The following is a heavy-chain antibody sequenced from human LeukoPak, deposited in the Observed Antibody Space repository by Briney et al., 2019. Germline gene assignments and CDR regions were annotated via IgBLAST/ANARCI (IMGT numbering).Heavy chain of an antibody. D-gene: IGHD3-22*01. Sequence: GGSLRLSCAASGFTFSQYAIHWVRQAPGKGLEWVAVISYGGNHKYYADSVKGRFTISSSRDNSKNTLYLQMNSLRAEDTAVYYCAKPANYYYDSSGYYLLYFDYWGQGTLVTVSS. CDR2: ISYGGNHK. CDR3: AKPANYYYDSSGYYLLYFDY. CDR1: GFTFSQYA. V-gene: IGHV3-30-3*01. J-gene: IGHJ4*02.